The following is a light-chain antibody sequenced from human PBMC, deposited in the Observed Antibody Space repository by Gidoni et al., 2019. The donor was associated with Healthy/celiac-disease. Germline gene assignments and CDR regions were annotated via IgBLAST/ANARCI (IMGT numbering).Light chain of an antibody. CDR3: MQARQTPRT. J-gene: IGKJ2*01. Sequence: DIVMTQSPLSLPVTPGEPASLSCRSSQSLLHSNGYNYLDWYLQKPGQSPQLLIYLGSNRASGVPDRFSGSGSGTDFTLKISRVEAEDVGVYYCMQARQTPRTFGQGTKLEIK. V-gene: IGKV2-28*01. CDR1: QSLLHSNGYNY. CDR2: LGS.